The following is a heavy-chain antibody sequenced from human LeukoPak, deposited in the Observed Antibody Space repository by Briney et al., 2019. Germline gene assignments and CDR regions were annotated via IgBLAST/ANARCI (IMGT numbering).Heavy chain of an antibody. D-gene: IGHD1-14*01. V-gene: IGHV3-74*01. CDR1: GFTFSSYW. Sequence: GGSLRLSCASSGFTFSSYWMHWVRQAPGKVLVWVSRINTDGSGTSYAVCVKGRFTISRDNAKNTLYLQMNSLRAEDTAVYYCAKPARTDAFDIWGQGTMVTVSS. J-gene: IGHJ3*02. CDR3: AKPARTDAFDI. CDR2: INTDGSGT.